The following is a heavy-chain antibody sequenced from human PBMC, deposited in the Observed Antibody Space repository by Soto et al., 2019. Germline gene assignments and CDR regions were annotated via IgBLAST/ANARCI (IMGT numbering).Heavy chain of an antibody. Sequence: QVQLIQSEAEVKKPGSSVRVSCTASGGIFGSHGFSWVRQAPGQRLEWVGGFIPIFRTLTYTEKFQARVRIAADESTNTVYLDLSSLTSEDTAVYYCVRDRRIYYSDPHDEFVASDYEVWGQVKMVSVSS. J-gene: IGHJ3*01. V-gene: IGHV1-69*01. CDR3: VRDRRIYYSDPHDEFVASDYEV. CDR2: FIPIFRTL. CDR1: GGIFGSHG. D-gene: IGHD3-22*01.